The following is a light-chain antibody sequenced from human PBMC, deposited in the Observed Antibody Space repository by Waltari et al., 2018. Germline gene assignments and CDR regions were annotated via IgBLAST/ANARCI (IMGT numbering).Light chain of an antibody. J-gene: IGLJ2*01. CDR3: SSYAGSSKGV. CDR1: SSDVGNYKR. CDR2: AVS. Sequence: QSALTQPASVSGSPGQSITISCTGTSSDVGNYKRVSWYQQHPGKAPNLMIYAVSKRPSGVSDRSSASKSGDIASLTISGLQPEDEAEYFRSSYAGSSKGVFGGGTKVTVL. V-gene: IGLV2-23*02.